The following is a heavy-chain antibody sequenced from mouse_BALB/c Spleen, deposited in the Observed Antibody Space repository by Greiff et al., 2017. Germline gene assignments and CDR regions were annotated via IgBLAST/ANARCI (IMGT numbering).Heavy chain of an antibody. CDR2: ISSGGSYT. J-gene: IGHJ4*01. CDR1: GFTFSSYA. CDR3: ARQDYRYAMDY. D-gene: IGHD2-14*01. V-gene: IGHV5-9-3*01. Sequence: EVMLVESGGGLVKPGGSLKLSCAASGFTFSSYAMSWVRQTPEKRLEWVATISSGGSYTYYPDSVKGRFTISRDNAKNTLYLQMSSLRSEDTAMYYCARQDYRYAMDYGGQGTSVTVSS.